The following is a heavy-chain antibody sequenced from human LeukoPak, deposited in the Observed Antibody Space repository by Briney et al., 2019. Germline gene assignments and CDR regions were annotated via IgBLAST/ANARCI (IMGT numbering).Heavy chain of an antibody. CDR3: ARGDYYDSSGYSPIPDY. V-gene: IGHV1-18*01. D-gene: IGHD3-22*01. CDR1: GYTFTSYG. CDR2: ISAYNGNT. J-gene: IGHJ4*02. Sequence: ASVKVPCKASGYTFTSYGISWVRQAPGQGLEWMGWISAYNGNTNYAQKLQGRVTMTTDTSTSTAYMELRSLRSDDTAVYYCARGDYYDSSGYSPIPDYWGQGTLVTVSS.